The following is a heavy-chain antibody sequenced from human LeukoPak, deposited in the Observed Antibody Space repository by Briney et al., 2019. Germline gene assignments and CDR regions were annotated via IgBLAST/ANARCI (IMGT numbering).Heavy chain of an antibody. D-gene: IGHD3-9*01. V-gene: IGHV3-23*01. J-gene: IGHJ4*02. Sequence: QPGGSLSLSCATSGSTFSSYAMSWVRQPPGKGLEWVSAIRGSGDYSYYADSVKGRITISRDNSKNTLYLQMNSLTDEDTAIYYCAKGLFDWLSDTDYWGQGTLVTVSS. CDR2: IRGSGDYS. CDR3: AKGLFDWLSDTDY. CDR1: GSTFSSYA.